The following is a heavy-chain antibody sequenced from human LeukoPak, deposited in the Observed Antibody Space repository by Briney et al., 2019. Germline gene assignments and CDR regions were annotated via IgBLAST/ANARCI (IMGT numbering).Heavy chain of an antibody. CDR3: ARDKGYDYVWGSYRYSRDDAFDI. CDR2: ISAYNGNT. Sequence: ASVKVSCKASGYTFTSYGISWVRQAPGQGLERMGWISAYNGNTNYAQKLQGRVTMTTDTSTSTAYMELRSLRSDDTAVYYCARDKGYDYVWGSYRYSRDDAFDIWGQGTMVTVSS. V-gene: IGHV1-18*01. J-gene: IGHJ3*02. D-gene: IGHD3-16*02. CDR1: GYTFTSYG.